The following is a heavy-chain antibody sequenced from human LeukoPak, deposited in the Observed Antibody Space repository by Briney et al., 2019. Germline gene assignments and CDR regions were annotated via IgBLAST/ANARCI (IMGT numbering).Heavy chain of an antibody. J-gene: IGHJ3*02. V-gene: IGHV7-4-1*02. D-gene: IGHD3-10*01. CDR2: TNTNTGNP. CDR3: ARASGTDI. Sequence: GASVKVSCKASGYTFTTYSINWVRQAPGQGLEWMGWTNTNTGNPTYAQGFTGRFVFSLDTSVSTAYLQISSLKAEDTAVYYCARASGTDIWGQGTMVTVSS. CDR1: GYTFTTYS.